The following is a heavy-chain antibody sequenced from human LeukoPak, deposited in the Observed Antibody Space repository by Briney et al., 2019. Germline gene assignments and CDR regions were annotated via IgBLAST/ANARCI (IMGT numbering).Heavy chain of an antibody. CDR3: ARDFSVELELPGLY. D-gene: IGHD1-7*01. CDR2: IGGGGVRT. J-gene: IGHJ4*02. Sequence: GGSLRLSCVAPGFTYSSYAMSWVRQAPGKGLEWVSSIGGGGVRTDYADSVKGRFTISRDNSKNTLYLQMNSLRAEDTAVYYCARDFSVELELPGLYWGQGTLVTVSS. V-gene: IGHV3-23*01. CDR1: GFTYSSYA.